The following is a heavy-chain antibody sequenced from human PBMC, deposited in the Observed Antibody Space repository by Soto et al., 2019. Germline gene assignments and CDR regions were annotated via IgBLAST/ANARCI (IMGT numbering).Heavy chain of an antibody. D-gene: IGHD2-8*01. J-gene: IGHJ4*02. CDR3: AKDDDVLMVYAFGFDF. Sequence: QVQLVESGGGVVQPGRSLRLSCAASGFTFSSYGMHWVRQAPGKGLEWVAVISYDGSNKYYADSVKGRFTISRDNSKNTLYLQMNSLRAEDTAVYYCAKDDDVLMVYAFGFDFWGLGTLVTVSS. CDR2: ISYDGSNK. CDR1: GFTFSSYG. V-gene: IGHV3-30*18.